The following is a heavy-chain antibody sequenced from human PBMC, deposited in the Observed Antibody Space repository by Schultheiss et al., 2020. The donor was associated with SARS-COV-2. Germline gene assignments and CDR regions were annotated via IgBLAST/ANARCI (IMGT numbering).Heavy chain of an antibody. Sequence: GGSLRLSCAASGFTVSSNYMSWVRQAPGKGLEWVSAISGSGGSTYYADSVKGRFTISRDNSKNTLYLQMNSLRAEDTAVYYCAKWVLAQLAPFDYWGQGTLVTVSS. J-gene: IGHJ4*02. V-gene: IGHV3-23*01. D-gene: IGHD1-1*01. CDR1: GFTVSSNY. CDR3: AKWVLAQLAPFDY. CDR2: ISGSGGST.